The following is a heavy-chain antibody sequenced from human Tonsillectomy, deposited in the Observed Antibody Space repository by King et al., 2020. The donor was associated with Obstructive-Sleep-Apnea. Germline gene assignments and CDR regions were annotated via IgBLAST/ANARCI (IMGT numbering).Heavy chain of an antibody. Sequence: VQLQQSGPGLVKPSQTLSLTCAISGDSVSSNSAAWNWIRQSPSRGLEWLGRTYYRSKWYNDYAVSVKSRITINPDTSKNQFSLQLNSVTPEDTAVYYCARSEISITMVRGVTFKFDYWGQGTLVTVSS. V-gene: IGHV6-1*01. CDR1: GDSVSSNSAA. CDR3: ARSEISITMVRGVTFKFDY. D-gene: IGHD3-10*01. CDR2: TYYRSKWYN. J-gene: IGHJ4*02.